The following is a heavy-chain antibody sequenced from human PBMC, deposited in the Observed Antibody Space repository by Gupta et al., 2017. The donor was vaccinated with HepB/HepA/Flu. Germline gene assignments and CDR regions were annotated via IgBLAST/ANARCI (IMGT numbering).Heavy chain of an antibody. CDR1: GFTFDDYA. D-gene: IGHD4-17*01. J-gene: IGHJ5*02. CDR2: ISWNSGSI. CDR3: AKGNWLTTVTTSNWFDP. V-gene: IGHV3-9*01. Sequence: EVQLVESGGGLVQPGRSLRLSCAASGFTFDDYAMHWVRQAPGKGLEWVSGISWNSGSIGYADSVKGRFTISRDNAKNSLYLQMNSLRAEDTALYYCAKGNWLTTVTTSNWFDPWGQGTLVTVSS.